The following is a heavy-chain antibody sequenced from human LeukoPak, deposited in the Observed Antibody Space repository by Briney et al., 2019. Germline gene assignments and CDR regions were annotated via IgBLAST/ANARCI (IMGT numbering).Heavy chain of an antibody. Sequence: QPGGSLRLSCAASGFTFSSYWMHWVRQAPGKGLVWVSRINGDGSSTSYADSVKGRFTISRDNSKNTLFLQMNSLRAEDTAIYYCTKVTSTGSCCQSDYWGQGTLVTVSS. CDR3: TKVTSTGSCCQSDY. CDR2: INGDGSST. D-gene: IGHD2-15*01. V-gene: IGHV3-74*01. CDR1: GFTFSSYW. J-gene: IGHJ4*02.